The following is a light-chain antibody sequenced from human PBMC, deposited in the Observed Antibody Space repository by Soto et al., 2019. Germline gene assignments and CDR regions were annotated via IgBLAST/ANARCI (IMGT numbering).Light chain of an antibody. CDR2: GNS. Sequence: QSALTQPPSVSGAPGQRVTISCTGSSSNIGAGYDVHWYQQLPGTAPKLLIYGNSNRPSGVPDRFSGSKSGTSASLAITGLQAEDEDDYYCQSYDSSLGALYVFGTGTQLTVL. J-gene: IGLJ1*01. CDR1: SSNIGAGYD. CDR3: QSYDSSLGALYV. V-gene: IGLV1-40*01.